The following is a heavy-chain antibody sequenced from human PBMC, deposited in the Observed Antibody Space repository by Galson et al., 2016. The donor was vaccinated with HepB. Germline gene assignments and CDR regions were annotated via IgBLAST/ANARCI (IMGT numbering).Heavy chain of an antibody. CDR2: IYWDDDK. CDR1: GFSLDTFGVA. Sequence: PALVTPTQTLTLTCSFSGFSLDTFGVAVGWIRQPPGKAPEWLGLIYWDDDKRYSPSLKSRLTITKDTSENQVVLTMTNMDPVDTATYYCAHRPQLLDYGDYCFDYWGQGTLVTVSS. J-gene: IGHJ4*02. CDR3: AHRPQLLDYGDYCFDY. V-gene: IGHV2-5*02. D-gene: IGHD4-17*01.